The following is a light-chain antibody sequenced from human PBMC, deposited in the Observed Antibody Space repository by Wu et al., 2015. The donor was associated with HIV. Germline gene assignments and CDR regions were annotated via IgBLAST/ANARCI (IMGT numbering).Light chain of an antibody. V-gene: IGKV3-11*01. J-gene: IGKJ2*03. CDR2: DTS. CDR3: QQRSKWPFS. Sequence: EIVMTQSPDTLSVSPGERATLSCRASQSVSIYLAWYQQKPGQAPRLLIYDTSNRATGIPARFSGSGSGTDFTLTISSLEPEDFAVYYCQQRSKWPFSFGQGTKLEIK. CDR1: QSVSIY.